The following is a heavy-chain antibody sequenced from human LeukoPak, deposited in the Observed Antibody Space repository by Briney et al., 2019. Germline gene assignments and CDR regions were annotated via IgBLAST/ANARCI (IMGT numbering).Heavy chain of an antibody. D-gene: IGHD4-23*01. V-gene: IGHV1-2*02. Sequence: ASVKVSCKASGYTFTGYYMHWVRQAPGQGLEWMGWINPNSGGTIYAQKYKGRVNDTRGTSITRAYMELSRLSSDDTAVYYCARHPGKVTNVWYLDLWGRGTLVTV. J-gene: IGHJ2*01. CDR3: ARHPGKVTNVWYLDL. CDR1: GYTFTGYY. CDR2: INPNSGGT.